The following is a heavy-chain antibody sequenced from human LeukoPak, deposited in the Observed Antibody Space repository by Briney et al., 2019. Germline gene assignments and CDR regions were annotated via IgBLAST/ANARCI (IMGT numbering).Heavy chain of an antibody. Sequence: GGSLRLSCAASGFTFGSYSMNWVRQAPGKGLEWVSSISSSSSYIYYADSVKGRFTISRDNSKNTLYLQMNSLRAEDTAVYYCAKGGQRDYWGQGTLVTVSS. CDR2: ISSSSSYI. J-gene: IGHJ4*02. D-gene: IGHD3/OR15-3a*01. CDR1: GFTFGSYS. V-gene: IGHV3-21*04. CDR3: AKGGQRDY.